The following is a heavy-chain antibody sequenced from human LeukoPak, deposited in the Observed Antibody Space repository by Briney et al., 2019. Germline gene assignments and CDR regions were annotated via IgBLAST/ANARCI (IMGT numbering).Heavy chain of an antibody. CDR2: ISAYNGNT. CDR3: AREGYSYGYFDY. CDR1: GYTFTSYG. Sequence: ASVKVSCKASGYTFTSYGISWVRQAPGQGLEWMGWISAYNGNTNYAQKLQGRVTITRDTSASTAYMELSSLRSEDMAVYYCAREGYSYGYFDYWGQGTLVTVSS. D-gene: IGHD5-18*01. V-gene: IGHV1-18*03. J-gene: IGHJ4*02.